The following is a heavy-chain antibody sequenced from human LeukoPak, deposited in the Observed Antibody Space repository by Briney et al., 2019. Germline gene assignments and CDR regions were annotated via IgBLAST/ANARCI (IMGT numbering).Heavy chain of an antibody. CDR1: GFTFSSYS. CDR3: ATPGGVAVALMNV. V-gene: IGHV3-21*01. J-gene: IGHJ6*04. D-gene: IGHD6-19*01. Sequence: GGSLRLSCAASGFTFSSYSMNWVRQAPGKGLEWVSSISSSSSYIYYADSVKGRFTISRDNAKNSLYLQMNSLRAEDTAVYYCATPGGVAVALMNVWGEGTTVTVSS. CDR2: ISSSSSYI.